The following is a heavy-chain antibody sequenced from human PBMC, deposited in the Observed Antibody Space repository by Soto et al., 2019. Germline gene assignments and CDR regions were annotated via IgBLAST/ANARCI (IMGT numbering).Heavy chain of an antibody. J-gene: IGHJ4*02. Sequence: GGSLRLSCAASGFTFSSYWMHWVRQAPGKGLVRVSLINSDGSSTSYADSVNGRFTISRDNAKNTLYLQMNSLRAEDTAVYYCARGRIAVAGFDYWGQGTLVTVSS. V-gene: IGHV3-74*01. CDR2: INSDGSST. D-gene: IGHD6-19*01. CDR3: ARGRIAVAGFDY. CDR1: GFTFSSYW.